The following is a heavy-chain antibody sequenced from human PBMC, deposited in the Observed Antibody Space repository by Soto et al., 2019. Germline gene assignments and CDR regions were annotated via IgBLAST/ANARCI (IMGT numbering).Heavy chain of an antibody. V-gene: IGHV3-7*03. D-gene: IGHD3-3*01. CDR2: IKQDGSEK. Sequence: EVQLVESGGGLVQPGGSLRLSCAASGFTFSSYWMSWVRQAPGKGLEWVANIKQDGSEKYYVDSVKGRFTISRDNAKNSLYLQMNSLRAEDTAVYYCARVRLRFLEGRNYYYYGMDVWGQGTTVTVSS. CDR1: GFTFSSYW. J-gene: IGHJ6*02. CDR3: ARVRLRFLEGRNYYYYGMDV.